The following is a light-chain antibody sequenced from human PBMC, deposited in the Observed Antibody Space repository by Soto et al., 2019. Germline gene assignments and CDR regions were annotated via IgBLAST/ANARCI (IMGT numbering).Light chain of an antibody. V-gene: IGLV2-8*01. J-gene: IGLJ1*01. CDR2: EVS. CDR1: SSDVGGYNY. Sequence: QSALTQPPSASGSPGQSVTISCTGTSSDVGGYNYVSWYQQHPGKAPKLMIYEVSKRPSGVPDRFSGSKSGNTPSLTVSGLQAEDEADYYCSSYAGSNNLGVFGTGTKLTVL. CDR3: SSYAGSNNLGV.